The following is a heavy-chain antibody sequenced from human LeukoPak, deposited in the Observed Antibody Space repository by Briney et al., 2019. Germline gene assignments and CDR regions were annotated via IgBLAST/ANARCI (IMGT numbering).Heavy chain of an antibody. CDR1: GFTLSNHW. CDR3: ARNNGMDV. Sequence: PGGSLRLSCAASGFTLSNHWMTWVRQVPGRGPEWVANVNRDGSATYYLDSVKGRFNISKDNAKNSLYLQMNSLRAEDTALYHCARNNGMDVWGQGTTVIVSS. CDR2: VNRDGSAT. J-gene: IGHJ6*02. V-gene: IGHV3-7*03.